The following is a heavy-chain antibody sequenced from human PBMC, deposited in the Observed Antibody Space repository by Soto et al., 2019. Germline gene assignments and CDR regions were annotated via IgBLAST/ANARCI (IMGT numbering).Heavy chain of an antibody. Sequence: GGSLRLSCAPSGFTLSIYAVSWVRQAPGRGLEWVSAISGNGGSTYYADSVKGRFTISRDNSKDTVYLQMNSLRAEDTAVYYCAKDDWIAAAGSPIYYYYGMDVWGQGTTVTVSS. CDR3: AKDDWIAAAGSPIYYYYGMDV. D-gene: IGHD6-13*01. J-gene: IGHJ6*02. CDR1: GFTLSIYA. CDR2: ISGNGGST. V-gene: IGHV3-23*01.